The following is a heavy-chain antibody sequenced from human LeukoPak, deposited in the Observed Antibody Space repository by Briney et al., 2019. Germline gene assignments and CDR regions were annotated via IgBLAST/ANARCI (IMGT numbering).Heavy chain of an antibody. V-gene: IGHV3-48*01. CDR3: TCSSSWYIDY. CDR2: ISSSSSTI. J-gene: IGHJ4*02. Sequence: PGGSLRLSCAASGFTFGSYSMNWVRQAPGKGLEWVSYISSSSSTIYYADSVKGRFTISRDNAKNSLYLQMNSLRAEDTAVYYCTCSSSWYIDYWGQGTLVTVSS. CDR1: GFTFGSYS. D-gene: IGHD6-13*01.